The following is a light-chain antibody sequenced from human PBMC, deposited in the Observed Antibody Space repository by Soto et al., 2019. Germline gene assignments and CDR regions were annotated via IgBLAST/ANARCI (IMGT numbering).Light chain of an antibody. CDR2: GAS. J-gene: IGKJ1*01. Sequence: EIVMTQSPATLSVSPGERATLSCRASQSVSSNLAWYQQKPGQAPRLLIYGASTRATGIPARFSGSGSGTDFTLTISRLEPEDFAVYYCQQCGNSPPWTFGQGTKVEIK. V-gene: IGKV3-15*01. CDR1: QSVSSN. CDR3: QQCGNSPPWT.